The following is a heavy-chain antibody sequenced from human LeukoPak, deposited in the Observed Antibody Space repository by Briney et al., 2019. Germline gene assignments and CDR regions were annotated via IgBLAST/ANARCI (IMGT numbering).Heavy chain of an antibody. CDR1: GGSISSGGYY. CDR2: IYYSGST. V-gene: IGHV4-31*03. Sequence: SETLSLTCTVSGGSISSGGYYWSWIRQHPGKGLEWIGYIYYSGSTYYNPSLKSRVTISVDTSKNEFSLKLSSVTAADTAVYYCARGRGSLFDLWGRGTLVTVSS. CDR3: ARGRGSLFDL. D-gene: IGHD1-26*01. J-gene: IGHJ2*01.